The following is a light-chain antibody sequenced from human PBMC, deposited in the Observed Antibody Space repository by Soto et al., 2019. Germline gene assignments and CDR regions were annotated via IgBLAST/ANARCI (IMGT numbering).Light chain of an antibody. CDR3: QQYGSSPPFT. Sequence: LTQSADTLSLSNGERATLSCRASQSVRNNYFAWDQVRPGRAPRLLIYDASTKATAIPDRISGGGSGTDFTLTITGLEPEDLAVYYCQQYGSSPPFTFGQGTRLAI. V-gene: IGKV3-20*01. J-gene: IGKJ5*01. CDR1: QSVRNNY. CDR2: DAS.